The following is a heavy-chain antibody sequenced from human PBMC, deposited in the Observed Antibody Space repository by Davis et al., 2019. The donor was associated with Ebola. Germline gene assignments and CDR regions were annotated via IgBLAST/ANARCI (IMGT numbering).Heavy chain of an antibody. Sequence: ASVKVSCKASGYTFTGYYMHWVRQAPGQGLEWMGWINPNSGGTHYAQQFQGRVTMTRGPSISTAYMELSRLRSDDTAVYYCASGGGSGDVDYWGQGTLVTVSS. V-gene: IGHV1-2*02. D-gene: IGHD3-10*01. CDR2: INPNSGGT. J-gene: IGHJ4*02. CDR1: GYTFTGYY. CDR3: ASGGGSGDVDY.